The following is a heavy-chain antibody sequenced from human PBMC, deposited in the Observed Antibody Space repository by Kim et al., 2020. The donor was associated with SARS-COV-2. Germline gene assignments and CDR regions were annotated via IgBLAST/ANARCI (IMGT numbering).Heavy chain of an antibody. D-gene: IGHD6-19*01. V-gene: IGHV3-7*01. J-gene: IGHJ3*02. CDR2: IKQDGSEK. Sequence: GGSLILSCAASGFTFSSYWMSWVRQAPGKGLEWVANIKQDGSEKYYVDSVKGRFTISRDNAKNSLYLQMNSLRAEDTAVYYCARDSGSSGWSAFDIWGQGTMVTVSS. CDR1: GFTFSSYW. CDR3: ARDSGSSGWSAFDI.